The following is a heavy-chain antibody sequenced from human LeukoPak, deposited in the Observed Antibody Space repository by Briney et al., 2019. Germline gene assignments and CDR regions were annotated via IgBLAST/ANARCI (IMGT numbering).Heavy chain of an antibody. Sequence: SVKVSCKASGGTFSNYAISWVRQAPGQGLEWMRGIIPIFGTGNYAQKFQGRVTITADESTSTAYMELSSLRSEDTAVYYCARDGSGCYYSPLWVWGQGTLVTVSS. CDR2: IIPIFGTG. J-gene: IGHJ1*01. CDR1: GGTFSNYA. D-gene: IGHD3-10*01. CDR3: ARDGSGCYYSPLWV. V-gene: IGHV1-69*13.